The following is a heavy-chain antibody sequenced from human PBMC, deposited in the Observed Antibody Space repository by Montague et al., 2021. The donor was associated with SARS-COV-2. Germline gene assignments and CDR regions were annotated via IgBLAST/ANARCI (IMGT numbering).Heavy chain of an antibody. V-gene: IGHV4-34*01. Sequence: SETLSLTCAVYGGSFSGYYWSWIRQPPGKGLEWIGEIYHSGSTNYNPSLKSRVTISVDTSKNQFSLRLSSVTAADTAVDYCARDRGVQYQLQMPFYFDYWGQGTLVTVSS. CDR3: ARDRGVQYQLQMPFYFDY. D-gene: IGHD2-2*01. J-gene: IGHJ4*02. CDR1: GGSFSGYY. CDR2: IYHSGST.